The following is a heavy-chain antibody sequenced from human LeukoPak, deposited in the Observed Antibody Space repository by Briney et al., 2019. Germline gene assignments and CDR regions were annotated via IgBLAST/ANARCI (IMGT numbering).Heavy chain of an antibody. CDR2: IKQDGSQK. J-gene: IGHJ4*02. CDR3: ASDDYGPGVY. Sequence: GALRLCCAASGFTFSRYWMSWVRQAPGKGLEWVANIKQDGSQKYYVDSVKGRFTISRDNAKNSLYLQMNSLRAEDTAVYYCASDDYGPGVYWGQGTLVTVSS. V-gene: IGHV3-7*01. D-gene: IGHD4-17*01. CDR1: GFTFSRYW.